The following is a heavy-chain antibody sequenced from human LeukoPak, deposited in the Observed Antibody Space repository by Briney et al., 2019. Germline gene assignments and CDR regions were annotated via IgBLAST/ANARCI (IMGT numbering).Heavy chain of an antibody. V-gene: IGHV4-59*01. CDR3: TRGSIAYYYMDV. J-gene: IGHJ6*03. D-gene: IGHD3-22*01. CDR2: IYYSGST. CDR1: GASINSYY. Sequence: SETLSLTCTVSGASINSYYWSWIRQPPGKGTEWIGYIYYSGSTNYNPSLKSRVTISVDTSKNQFSLKLSSVTAADTAVYYCTRGSIAYYYMDVWGKGTTVTISS.